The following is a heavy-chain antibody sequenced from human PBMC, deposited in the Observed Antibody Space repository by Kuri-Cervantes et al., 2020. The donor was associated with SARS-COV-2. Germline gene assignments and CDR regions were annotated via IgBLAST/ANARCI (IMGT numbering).Heavy chain of an antibody. Sequence: LSLTCAVYGGSFSDYYWSWVRQPPGKGLEWIGEINHSGNTNYDPSLKSRVTISIDTSKNQFSLKLSSVTAADTAVYYCARGDRTAAGIFDYWGQGTLVTVSS. D-gene: IGHD6-13*01. CDR3: ARGDRTAAGIFDY. CDR2: INHSGNT. CDR1: GGSFSDYY. V-gene: IGHV4-34*01. J-gene: IGHJ4*02.